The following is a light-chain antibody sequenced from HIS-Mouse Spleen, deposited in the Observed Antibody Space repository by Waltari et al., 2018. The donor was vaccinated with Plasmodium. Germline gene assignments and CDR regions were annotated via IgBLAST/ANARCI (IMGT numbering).Light chain of an antibody. CDR2: EDS. V-gene: IGLV3-10*01. Sequence: SYELTQPPSVSVSPGQTARINCSGDALPKKYAYWYQQKSRQAPVLVIYEDSKRPSGIPERFSGSSSGTMATLTISGAQVEDEADYYCYSTDSSGNHRVFGGGTKLTVL. CDR3: YSTDSSGNHRV. CDR1: ALPKKY. J-gene: IGLJ3*02.